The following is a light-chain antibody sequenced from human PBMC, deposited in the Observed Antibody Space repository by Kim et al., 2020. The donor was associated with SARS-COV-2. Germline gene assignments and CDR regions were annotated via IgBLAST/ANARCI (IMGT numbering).Light chain of an antibody. V-gene: IGKV1-5*03. CDR3: HQYYDRRVT. CDR2: KAS. J-gene: IGKJ5*01. Sequence: DIQMTQSPSTLSASVGDRVTITCRASQNIGDWLAWYQQKPEKAPTLLIHKASTLHSGVSSRFSGSGSGIEFTLTISSLQPGDVATYYCHQYYDRRVTFGQGTRLEIK. CDR1: QNIGDW.